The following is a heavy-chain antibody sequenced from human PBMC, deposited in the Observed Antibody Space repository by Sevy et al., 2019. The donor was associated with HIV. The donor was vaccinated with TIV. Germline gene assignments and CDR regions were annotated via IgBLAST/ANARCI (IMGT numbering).Heavy chain of an antibody. D-gene: IGHD3-10*01. Sequence: ASVKVSCKVSGYTLSELSMHWVRQAPEKGLEWMGRFDPEDGEIIYAQKFQGRVTMTEDTSTDTAYMELSSLRSEDPEDVKQINQKKSRGRVTMTEDKSTDTAYMGLSSLRSEDTALYYCATAREYYSDNSGYLDYWGQGTLVTVSS. J-gene: IGHJ4*02. V-gene: IGHV1-24*01. CDR1: GYTLSELS. CDR2: FDPEDGEI. CDR3: INQKKSRGRVTMTEDKSTDTAYMGLSSLRSEDTALYYCATAREYYSDNSGYLDY.